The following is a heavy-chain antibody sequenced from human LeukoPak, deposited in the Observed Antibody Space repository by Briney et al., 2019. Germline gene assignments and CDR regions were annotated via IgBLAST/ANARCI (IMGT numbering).Heavy chain of an antibody. D-gene: IGHD3-10*01. V-gene: IGHV4-31*03. CDR1: GGSISSSGYY. CDR3: ARPAYGKGYYGMDV. Sequence: SETLSLTCTVSGGSISSSGYYWSWIRQHPGKGLEWIGYIYYSGSTYYNPSLKSRVTISVDTSKNQFSLKLSSVTAADTAVYYCARPAYGKGYYGMDVWGKGTTVTVSS. CDR2: IYYSGST. J-gene: IGHJ6*04.